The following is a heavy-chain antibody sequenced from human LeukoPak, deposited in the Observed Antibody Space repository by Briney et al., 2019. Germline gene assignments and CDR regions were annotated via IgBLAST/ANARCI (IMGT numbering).Heavy chain of an antibody. CDR1: GFSFNDFA. CDR2: IRRDGSHK. Sequence: GGSLRLSCAASGFSFNDFAMYWVRQAPGKGLDWVALIRRDGSHKYYAHSIKGRFTISRDNSKNTLYLQMSSLRAEDTAVYYCAKSSIMFAAGRLGSIDFWGQGTLVTVSS. J-gene: IGHJ4*02. CDR3: AKSSIMFAAGRLGSIDF. D-gene: IGHD6-25*01. V-gene: IGHV3-30*02.